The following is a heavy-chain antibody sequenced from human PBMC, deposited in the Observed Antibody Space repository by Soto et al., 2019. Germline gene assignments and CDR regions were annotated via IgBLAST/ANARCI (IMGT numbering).Heavy chain of an antibody. CDR2: LSTYREDR. V-gene: IGHV1-18*01. D-gene: IGHD1-26*01. CDR3: ARIPLGPAPTDALDI. J-gene: IGHJ3*02. Sequence: QVQLVQSGAEVKKPGASVKVSCKASGYTFTTFGISWVRQAPGQGLEWLGWLSTYREDRNYAERVQDRVSMTTDTSTSTAYMELRTLISDDTAVYYCARIPLGPAPTDALDIWGQGTMVTVSS. CDR1: GYTFTTFG.